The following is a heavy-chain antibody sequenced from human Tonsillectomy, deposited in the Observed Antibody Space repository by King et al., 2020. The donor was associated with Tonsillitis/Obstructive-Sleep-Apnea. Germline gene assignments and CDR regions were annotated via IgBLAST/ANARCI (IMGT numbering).Heavy chain of an antibody. J-gene: IGHJ4*02. V-gene: IGHV3-72*01. CDR3: VRVSGSYYLDY. Sequence: EVQLVESGGGLVQPGGSLRLSCAASGFTFSDHYMDWVRQAPGKGLEWVGRTRDKANSYTTEYAASVKGRFTISRDDSKNSLYLQMNSLRSEDTAVYYCVRVSGSYYLDYWGQGXLVTVSS. CDR1: GFTFSDHY. CDR2: TRDKANSYTT. D-gene: IGHD1-26*01.